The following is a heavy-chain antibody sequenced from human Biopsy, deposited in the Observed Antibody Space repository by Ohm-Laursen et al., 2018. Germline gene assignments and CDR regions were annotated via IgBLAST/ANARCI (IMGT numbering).Heavy chain of an antibody. CDR2: MNPNSGNT. CDR1: GYTFTSYD. D-gene: IGHD3-10*01. CDR3: ARGSFWFGGNYYYYGMDV. V-gene: IGHV1-8*01. Sequence: GASVKVSCKASGYTFTSYDINWVRQATGQGLEWMGWMNPNSGNTDYAQKFQGRVTMTRNTSISTAYMKLNSLRSEDTAVYYCARGSFWFGGNYYYYGMDVWGQGTTVTVSS. J-gene: IGHJ6*02.